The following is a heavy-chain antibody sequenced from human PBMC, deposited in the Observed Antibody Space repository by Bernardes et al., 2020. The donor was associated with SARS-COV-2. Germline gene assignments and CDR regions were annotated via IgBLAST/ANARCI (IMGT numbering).Heavy chain of an antibody. V-gene: IGHV1-46*01. CDR1: GYTFPSYY. CDR2: INPSGGST. D-gene: IGHD6-19*01. J-gene: IGHJ3*02. Sequence: ASVKVSCKASGYTFPSYYMHWVRQAPGQGLEWMGIINPSGGSTSYAQKFQGRVTMTRDTSTSTVYMELSSLRAEDTAVYYCAGSGWDLDAFDIWGQGTMVTVSS. CDR3: AGSGWDLDAFDI.